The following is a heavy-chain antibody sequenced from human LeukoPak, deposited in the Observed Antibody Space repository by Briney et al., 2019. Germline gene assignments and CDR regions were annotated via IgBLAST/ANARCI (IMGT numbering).Heavy chain of an antibody. V-gene: IGHV3-23*01. CDR1: GFTFSSSA. CDR2: ISGSGSGGST. D-gene: IGHD6-6*01. Sequence: GGSLRLSCAASGFTFSSSAMSWVRQAPGKGLEWVSSISGSGSGGSTYYADSVKGRFTISRDNSKNTLYLQMNSLRVEDTAVYYCAKEERRSLAPWCFDYWGQGTLVTVSS. J-gene: IGHJ4*02. CDR3: AKEERRSLAPWCFDY.